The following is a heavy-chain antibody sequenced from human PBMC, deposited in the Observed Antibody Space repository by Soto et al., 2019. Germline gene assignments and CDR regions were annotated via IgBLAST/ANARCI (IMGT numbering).Heavy chain of an antibody. CDR3: ARVGTYYDXWRGYCTTPARHDWFGP. CDR2: MNAYNGNT. CDR1: GYTFTSCG. J-gene: IGHJ5*02. Sequence: ASVQVSCKASGYTFTSCGSSWVRQAPGQGLEWMGWMNAYNGNTNCAQKLQGRVTMTTDTSTSTAYMELRSMSSDDTAVYYCARVGTYYDXWRGYCTTPARHDWFGPWGQGTLVTVSS. D-gene: IGHD3-3*01. V-gene: IGHV1-18*01.